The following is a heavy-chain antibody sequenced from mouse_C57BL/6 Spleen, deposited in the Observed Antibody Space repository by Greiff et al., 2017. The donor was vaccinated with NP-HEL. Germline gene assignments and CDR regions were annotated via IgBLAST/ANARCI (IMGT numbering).Heavy chain of an antibody. J-gene: IGHJ3*01. Sequence: QVHVKQPGAELVKPGASVKMSCKASGYTFTSYWITWVKQRPGQGLEWIGDIYPGSGSTNYNEKFKSKATLTVDTSSSTAYMQLSSLTSEDSAVYYCARRVRDYDVFAYWGQGTLVTVSA. CDR3: ARRVRDYDVFAY. D-gene: IGHD2-4*01. V-gene: IGHV1-55*01. CDR2: IYPGSGST. CDR1: GYTFTSYW.